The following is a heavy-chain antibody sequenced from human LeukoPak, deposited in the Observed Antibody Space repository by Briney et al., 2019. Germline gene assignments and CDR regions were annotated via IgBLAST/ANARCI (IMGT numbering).Heavy chain of an antibody. D-gene: IGHD4-17*01. V-gene: IGHV1-24*01. CDR3: ATDHLPRFGRTVTGAFDI. CDR2: FDPEDGET. CDR1: GYTLTELS. Sequence: GASVKVSCKVSGYTLTELSMYWVRQAPGKGLEWMGGFDPEDGETIYAQKFQGRVTMTEDTSTDTAYMELSSLRSEDTAVYYCATDHLPRFGRTVTGAFDIWGQGTMVTVSS. J-gene: IGHJ3*02.